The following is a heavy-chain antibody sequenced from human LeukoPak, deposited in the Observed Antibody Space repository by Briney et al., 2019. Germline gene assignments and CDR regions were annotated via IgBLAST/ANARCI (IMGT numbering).Heavy chain of an antibody. D-gene: IGHD2-15*01. CDR1: GGTFSSYA. CDR3: ARDQEPVAAFYGY. V-gene: IGHV1-69*04. CDR2: IIPILGIA. Sequence: SVKVSCKASGGTFSSYAISWVRQAPGQGLEWMGRIIPILGIANYAQKFQGRVTITADKSTSTAYMELSSLRSEDTAVYYCARDQEPVAAFYGYWGQGTLVTVSS. J-gene: IGHJ4*02.